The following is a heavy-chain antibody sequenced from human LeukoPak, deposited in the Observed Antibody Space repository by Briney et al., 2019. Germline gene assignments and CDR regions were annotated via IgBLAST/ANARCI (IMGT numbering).Heavy chain of an antibody. D-gene: IGHD3-16*02. CDR1: GGSISSSSYY. V-gene: IGHV4-39*01. CDR3: ARVGYDYIWGSYRDDAFDI. J-gene: IGHJ3*02. Sequence: SETLSLTCTVSGGSISSSSYYWGWIRQPPGKGLEWIGSIYYSGSTYYNPSLKSRVTISVDTSKNQFSLKLSSVTAADTAVYYCARVGYDYIWGSYRDDAFDIWGQGTMVTVPS. CDR2: IYYSGST.